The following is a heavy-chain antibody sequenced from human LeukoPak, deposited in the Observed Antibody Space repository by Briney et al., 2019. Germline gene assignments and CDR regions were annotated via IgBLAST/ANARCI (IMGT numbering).Heavy chain of an antibody. Sequence: GGSLRLSCAASGFTFSSYAMSWVRQAPGKGLEWVSAISGSGGSIYYADSVKGRFTISRDNSKNTLYLQMNSLRGEDTAVYYCAKRSIFGVITSIFDYREWFDPWGQGTLVTVSS. CDR2: ISGSGGSI. CDR3: AKRSIFGVITSIFDYREWFDP. J-gene: IGHJ5*02. CDR1: GFTFSSYA. D-gene: IGHD3-3*02. V-gene: IGHV3-23*01.